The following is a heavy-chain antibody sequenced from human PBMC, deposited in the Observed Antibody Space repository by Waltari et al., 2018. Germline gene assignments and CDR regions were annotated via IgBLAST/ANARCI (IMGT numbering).Heavy chain of an antibody. Sequence: QVQLVQSGAEVKKPGSSVKVSCKASGGTFSSYTISWVRRAPGQGLDWMGRIIPILGIANYAQKFQGRVTITADKSTSTAYMELSSLRSEDTAVYYCARDNGSYSSAADYWGQGTLVTVSS. CDR2: IIPILGIA. CDR1: GGTFSSYT. D-gene: IGHD6-25*01. J-gene: IGHJ4*02. V-gene: IGHV1-69*08. CDR3: ARDNGSYSSAADY.